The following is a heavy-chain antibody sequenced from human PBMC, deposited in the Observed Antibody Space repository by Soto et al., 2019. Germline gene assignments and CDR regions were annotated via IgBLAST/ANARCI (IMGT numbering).Heavy chain of an antibody. J-gene: IGHJ5*02. CDR2: INSDGSST. D-gene: IGHD6-6*01. CDR3: ARGREYSSSSSPRGLLDP. V-gene: IGHV3-74*01. CDR1: GFTFSSYW. Sequence: GGSLRLSCAASGFTFSSYWMHWVRQAPGKGLVWVSRINSDGSSTSYADSVKGRFTISRDNAKNTLYLQMNSLRAEDTAVYYCARGREYSSSSSPRGLLDPWAQGTLVTVSS.